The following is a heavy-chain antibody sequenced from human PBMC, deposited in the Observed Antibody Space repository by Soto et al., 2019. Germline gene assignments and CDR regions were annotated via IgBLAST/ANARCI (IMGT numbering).Heavy chain of an antibody. J-gene: IGHJ6*02. D-gene: IGHD6-6*01. Sequence: GGSLRLSCAASGFTFSNYAMSWVRQAPGKGLKWVSAISGNGGNIYYADSVKGRFTISRDNSMNTLYLQMDSLRAEDTAIYYCAKFDSSSSYYGMDVWGQGTTVTVSS. CDR2: ISGNGGNI. CDR3: AKFDSSSSYYGMDV. V-gene: IGHV3-23*01. CDR1: GFTFSNYA.